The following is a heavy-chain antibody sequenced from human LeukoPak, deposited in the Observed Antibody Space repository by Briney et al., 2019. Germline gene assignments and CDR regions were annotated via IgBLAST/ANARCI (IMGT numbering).Heavy chain of an antibody. D-gene: IGHD6-19*01. CDR3: ARRYSNGWPYFDF. Sequence: SETLSLTCSVPGGSISRYYWSWIRQPPGGGLEWIGNIYYSGSTSYNPSLKSRVTISVDTSKNQFSLNLTSVTATDTAVYYCARRYSNGWPYFDFWGQGILVTVSS. CDR1: GGSISRYY. CDR2: IYYSGST. V-gene: IGHV4-59*08. J-gene: IGHJ4*02.